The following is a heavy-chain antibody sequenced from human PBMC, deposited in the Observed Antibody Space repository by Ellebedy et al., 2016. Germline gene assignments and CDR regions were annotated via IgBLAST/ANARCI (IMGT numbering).Heavy chain of an antibody. CDR1: GGSISSSSYY. Sequence: SETLSLTCTVSGGSISSSSYYWGWIRQPPGKGLEWIGTIYYNGSTYYYPSLKSRVTISADTSKNQFSLKLSSVTAADTAVYYCARGSHYMIAVVITSDAFDIWGQGTMVTVSS. CDR2: IYYNGST. CDR3: ARGSHYMIAVVITSDAFDI. V-gene: IGHV4-39*01. D-gene: IGHD3-22*01. J-gene: IGHJ3*02.